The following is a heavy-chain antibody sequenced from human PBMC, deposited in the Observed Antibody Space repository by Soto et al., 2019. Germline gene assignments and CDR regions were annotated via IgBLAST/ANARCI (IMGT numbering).Heavy chain of an antibody. V-gene: IGHV4-34*04. D-gene: IGHD6-19*01. CDR3: ARIRSGRIAVAGFGVDY. CDR1: GGSFSGYY. Sequence: SETLSLTCAVYGGSFSGYYWSWIRQPPGKGLEWIGEINHSGSTNHNPSLKSRATISVDTSKNQFSLKLSSVTAADTAVYYCARIRSGRIAVAGFGVDYWGQGTLVTVSS. J-gene: IGHJ4*02. CDR2: INHSGST.